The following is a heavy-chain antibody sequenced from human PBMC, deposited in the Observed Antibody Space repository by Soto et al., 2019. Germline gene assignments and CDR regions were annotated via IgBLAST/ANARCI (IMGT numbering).Heavy chain of an antibody. Sequence: VQLVESGGGLVKPGGSLTLSCAASGFAFRSYNMNWVRQAPGKGLEWVASISSGSSNIYYADSVKGRFTFSRDNAKNSLYLQMDSLRAEDSAVYYCASATVVTATFDFWGQGTLVTVSS. J-gene: IGHJ4*02. D-gene: IGHD2-21*02. CDR3: ASATVVTATFDF. CDR2: ISSGSSNI. CDR1: GFAFRSYN. V-gene: IGHV3-21*01.